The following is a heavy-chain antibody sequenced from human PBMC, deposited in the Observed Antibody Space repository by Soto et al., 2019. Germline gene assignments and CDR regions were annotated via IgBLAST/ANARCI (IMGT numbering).Heavy chain of an antibody. D-gene: IGHD3-10*01. Sequence: GGSLRLSCAASGFTFEVYGMSWVRQAPGKGLEWVSVIYSGGSTYYADSVKGRFTISRDNSKNTLYLQMNSLRAEDTAIDYCAKRGSSKNLDNWGQGTLVTVSS. CDR2: IYSGGST. CDR1: GFTFEVYG. J-gene: IGHJ4*02. V-gene: IGHV3-23*03. CDR3: AKRGSSKNLDN.